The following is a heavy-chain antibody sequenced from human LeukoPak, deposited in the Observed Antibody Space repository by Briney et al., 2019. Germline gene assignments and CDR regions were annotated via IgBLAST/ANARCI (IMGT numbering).Heavy chain of an antibody. CDR3: ARVRKGSNVDDY. CDR1: GFTFSSYS. CDR2: ISSSSSYI. D-gene: IGHD1-14*01. Sequence: PGGSLRLSCAASGFTFSSYSMNWVRQAPGKGLEWVSSISSSSSYIHYADSVKGRFTISRDNAKNSLYLQMNSLRAEDTAVYYCARVRKGSNVDDYWGQGTLVTVSS. V-gene: IGHV3-21*01. J-gene: IGHJ4*02.